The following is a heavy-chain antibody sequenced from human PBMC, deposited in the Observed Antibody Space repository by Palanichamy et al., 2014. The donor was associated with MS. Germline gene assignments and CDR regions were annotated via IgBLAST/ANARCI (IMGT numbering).Heavy chain of an antibody. CDR3: ARGYDYGDYGSFYDY. D-gene: IGHD4-17*01. J-gene: IGHJ4*02. Sequence: QMHLLESGSGPVKPSQTLSLTCDVSGESVTKGGFSWTWIRQPPGKGLEWIGYIYHTGITYSNPSLRSRVTISLDESENQFFLRLTSVTAADTAVYYCARGYDYGDYGSFYDYWGRGTLVTVSS. CDR2: IYHTGIT. V-gene: IGHV4-30-2*01. CDR1: GESVTKGGFS.